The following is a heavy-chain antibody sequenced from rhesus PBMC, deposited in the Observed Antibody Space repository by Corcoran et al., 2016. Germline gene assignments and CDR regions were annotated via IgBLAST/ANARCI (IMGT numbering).Heavy chain of an antibody. CDR1: GFTFSNYW. J-gene: IGHJ4*01. CDR3: TRETIAAADY. CDR2: IKNKADGGTA. V-gene: IGHV3S11*01. Sequence: EVQLVESGGGLVQPGGSLRLSCAASGFTFSNYWMSWVRQAPGKGLEWVGFIKNKADGGTAVNAESVKGRFNISRDDSKNTLYLQMNSLKTEDTAVYYCTRETIAAADYWGQGVLVTVSS. D-gene: IGHD6-31*01.